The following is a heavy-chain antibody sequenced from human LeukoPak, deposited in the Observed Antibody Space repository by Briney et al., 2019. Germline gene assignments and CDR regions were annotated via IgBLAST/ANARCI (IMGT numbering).Heavy chain of an antibody. V-gene: IGHV4-34*01. CDR3: RGGSPYYYYYYMDV. J-gene: IGHJ6*03. D-gene: IGHD3-3*01. CDR2: INHSGST. CDR1: GGPFSGYY. Sequence: SETLPLTCAVYGGPFSGYYWSWIRQPPGKGLEWIGEINHSGSTNYNPSLKSRVTISVDTSKNQSSLKLSSVTAADTAVYYCRGGSPYYYYYYMDVWGKGTTVTVSS.